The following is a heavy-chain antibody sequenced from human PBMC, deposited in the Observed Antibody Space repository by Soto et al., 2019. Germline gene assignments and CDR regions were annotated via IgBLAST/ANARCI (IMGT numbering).Heavy chain of an antibody. D-gene: IGHD3-22*01. CDR3: ARVPRITMIVVAPPYFDY. CDR1: GGSVSSGSYY. Sequence: SETLSLTCTVSGGSVSSGSYYWSWIRQPPGKGLVWIGYIYYSGSTNYNPSLKSRVTISVDTSKNQFSLKLSSVTAADTAVYYCARVPRITMIVVAPPYFDYWGQGTLVTVSS. J-gene: IGHJ4*02. CDR2: IYYSGST. V-gene: IGHV4-61*01.